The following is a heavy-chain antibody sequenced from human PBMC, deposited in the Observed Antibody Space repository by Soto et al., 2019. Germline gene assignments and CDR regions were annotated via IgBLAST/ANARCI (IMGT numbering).Heavy chain of an antibody. Sequence: EVQLLESGGGLVQPGGSLRLSCAASGFTFSSYAMSWVRQAPGKGLEWVSAISGSGGSTYYADSVKGRFTIFRDNSKNTLFLQMNSLRAEDTAVYYCAKDSGYCSGGSCYQLKWYFDLWGRGTLVTVSS. CDR3: AKDSGYCSGGSCYQLKWYFDL. J-gene: IGHJ2*01. V-gene: IGHV3-23*01. D-gene: IGHD2-15*01. CDR2: ISGSGGST. CDR1: GFTFSSYA.